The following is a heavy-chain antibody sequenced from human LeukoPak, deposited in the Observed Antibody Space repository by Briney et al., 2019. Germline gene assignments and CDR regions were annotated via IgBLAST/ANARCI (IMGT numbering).Heavy chain of an antibody. Sequence: ASVKVSCKVSGYTLTELSMHWVRQAPGKGLEWMGGFDPEDGETIYAQKFQGRVTMTEDTSTDTAYMELSSLRSEDTAVYYCATDRYYDYVWGSPDNAFDIWGQGTMVTVSS. J-gene: IGHJ3*02. CDR1: GYTLTELS. CDR3: ATDRYYDYVWGSPDNAFDI. V-gene: IGHV1-24*01. CDR2: FDPEDGET. D-gene: IGHD3-16*01.